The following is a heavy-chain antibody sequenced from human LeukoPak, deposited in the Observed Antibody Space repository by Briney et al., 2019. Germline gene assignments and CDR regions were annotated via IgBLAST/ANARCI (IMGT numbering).Heavy chain of an antibody. CDR1: GGSINSDY. J-gene: IGHJ3*02. CDR3: ARVGGMTTINNAAFDI. Sequence: KASETLSLTRSVSGGSINSDYWNWIRQPPGKGLEWIGYIYHSGSTNYNPSLKSRVTISIDKSKKQFSLKLISVTAADTAIYYCARVGGMTTINNAAFDIWGQGTMVTVSS. CDR2: IYHSGST. D-gene: IGHD5-24*01. V-gene: IGHV4-59*01.